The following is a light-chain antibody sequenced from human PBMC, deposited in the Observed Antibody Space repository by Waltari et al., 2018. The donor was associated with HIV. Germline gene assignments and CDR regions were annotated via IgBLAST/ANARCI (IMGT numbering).Light chain of an antibody. V-gene: IGKV3-15*01. CDR3: QHYNDWPIT. J-gene: IGKJ5*01. Sequence: EIVMTQSPATLSVSPGERDTLSCRASQSVSSNLAWYQQIPGQAPRLLIYDASTSATGSPARFSGSGSGTEFTLTISSLQSEDFAIYYCQHYNDWPITFGQGTRLEIK. CDR2: DAS. CDR1: QSVSSN.